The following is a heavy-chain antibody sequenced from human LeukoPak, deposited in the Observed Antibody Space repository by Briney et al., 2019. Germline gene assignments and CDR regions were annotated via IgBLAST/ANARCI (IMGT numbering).Heavy chain of an antibody. CDR3: ARPILTGHTYAFDI. D-gene: IGHD3-9*01. Sequence: ASVKVSCKASGYTFTSYGMSWVRQAPGQGLEWMGWISAYNGNTNYAQKFQGRVTMTRDTSISTAYMELSRLRSDDTAVYYCARPILTGHTYAFDIWGQGTMVTVSS. J-gene: IGHJ3*02. CDR2: ISAYNGNT. V-gene: IGHV1-18*01. CDR1: GYTFTSYG.